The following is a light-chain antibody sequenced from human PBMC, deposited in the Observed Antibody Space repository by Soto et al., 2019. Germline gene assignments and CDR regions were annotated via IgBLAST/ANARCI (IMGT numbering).Light chain of an antibody. CDR2: GAS. Sequence: EIVMTQSPATLSVSPGERATLSCRASQSVSSNLAWYQQKPGQAPRLLIYGASTRATGIPARISGSGSGTEFKLTISSLQSEDFAVDYCQKDNYWVRTFGQRTKVEIK. CDR1: QSVSSN. J-gene: IGKJ1*01. V-gene: IGKV3-15*01. CDR3: QKDNYWVRT.